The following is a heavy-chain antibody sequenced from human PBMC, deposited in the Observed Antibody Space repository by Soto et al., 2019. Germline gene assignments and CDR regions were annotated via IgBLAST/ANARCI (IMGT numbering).Heavy chain of an antibody. CDR2: IYYSGST. CDR1: GGSVSRSGYY. CDR3: ARRSRSGSYYHPWFDP. J-gene: IGHJ5*02. Sequence: SETLSLTCSVSGGSVSRSGYYWSWIRQHPGKGLEWIGNIYYSGSTYYNPSLKSRITISIDTTKNQFSLKLTSVTAADTALYYCARRSRSGSYYHPWFDPWGQGTLVTVSS. V-gene: IGHV4-31*03. D-gene: IGHD1-26*01.